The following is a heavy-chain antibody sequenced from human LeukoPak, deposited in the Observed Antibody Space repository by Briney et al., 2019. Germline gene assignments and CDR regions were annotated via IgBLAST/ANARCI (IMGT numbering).Heavy chain of an antibody. Sequence: GGSLRLSCAASGFTFSSYAMICVPQARGKALEWVAAISGSGGSTYYADSVKGRFTISRDNSKNALYLQMNSLRAEDTAVYYCAKGFGLGGMDVWGQGTTVTVSS. CDR2: ISGSGGST. CDR1: GFTFSSYA. CDR3: AKGFGLGGMDV. J-gene: IGHJ6*02. V-gene: IGHV3-23*01. D-gene: IGHD3-10*01.